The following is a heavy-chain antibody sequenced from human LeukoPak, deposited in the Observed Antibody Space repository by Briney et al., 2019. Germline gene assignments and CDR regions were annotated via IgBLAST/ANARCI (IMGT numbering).Heavy chain of an antibody. Sequence: GSLRLSCEASGFTFSSYGMHWVRQAPGKGLEWVAFIRYDGSNKYYADSVKGRFTISRDNSKNTLYLQMNSLRAEDTAVYYCANADIVVVVAAADPFDYWGQGSLVTVSS. D-gene: IGHD2-15*01. CDR3: ANADIVVVVAAADPFDY. CDR2: IRYDGSNK. J-gene: IGHJ4*02. V-gene: IGHV3-30*02. CDR1: GFTFSSYG.